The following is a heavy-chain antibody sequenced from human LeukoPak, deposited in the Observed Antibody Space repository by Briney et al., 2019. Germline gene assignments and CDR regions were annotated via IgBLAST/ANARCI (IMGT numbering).Heavy chain of an antibody. Sequence: GSLRLSCAASGFPFSDYYMSWIRQAPGKGLEWGSYISSSGSTIYYADSVKGRFTISRDNAKNSLYLQMNSLRAEDTALYYCARGRITMVRPLYYFDYWGQGTLVTVSS. J-gene: IGHJ4*02. CDR3: ARGRITMVRPLYYFDY. V-gene: IGHV3-11*01. CDR2: ISSSGSTI. CDR1: GFPFSDYY. D-gene: IGHD3-10*01.